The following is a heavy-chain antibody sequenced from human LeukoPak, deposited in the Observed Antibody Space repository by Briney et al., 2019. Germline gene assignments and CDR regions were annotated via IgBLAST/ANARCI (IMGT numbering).Heavy chain of an antibody. CDR2: ISYDGNTE. CDR3: AKDLEQGLGNYFDY. J-gene: IGHJ4*02. Sequence: GSLRLSCAASGFTFNIYAMHWVRQAPGKGREGVSLISYDGNTEYYADSVKGRFTISRDNTRNTLYLQMNSLRADDTAVYFCAKDLEQGLGNYFDYWGQGTLVNVSS. CDR1: GFTFNIYA. D-gene: IGHD1-1*01. V-gene: IGHV3-30*04.